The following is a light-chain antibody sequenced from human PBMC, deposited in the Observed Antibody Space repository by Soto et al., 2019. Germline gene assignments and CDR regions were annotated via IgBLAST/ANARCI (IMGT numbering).Light chain of an antibody. Sequence: DIQMTQSPSTLSASVGDRVAITCRASQSVSWWLAWYQQKPGKAPKVLIYKASSLEGGVPSRFSGSGSGTEFTLTISSLQTDDFATYYCQQYNSNPWTFGQGTKVDIK. CDR3: QQYNSNPWT. CDR1: QSVSWW. J-gene: IGKJ1*01. V-gene: IGKV1-5*03. CDR2: KAS.